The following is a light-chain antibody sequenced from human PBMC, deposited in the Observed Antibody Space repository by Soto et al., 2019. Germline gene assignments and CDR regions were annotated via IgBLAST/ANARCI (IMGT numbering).Light chain of an antibody. CDR1: QSVSSNY. J-gene: IGKJ4*01. CDR2: GAS. CDR3: QQDGSSPVT. V-gene: IGKV3-20*01. Sequence: EILLTQSPGTLSLSPGERATLSCRASQSVSSNYLAWYQQKPGQAPRLLIYGASTRATGIPDRFSGSGSGTDFTLTISSLEPENFAVYYCQQDGSSPVTFGGGTKVEIK.